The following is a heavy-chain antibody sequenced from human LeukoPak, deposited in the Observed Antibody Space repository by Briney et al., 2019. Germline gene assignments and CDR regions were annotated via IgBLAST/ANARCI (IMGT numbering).Heavy chain of an antibody. V-gene: IGHV4-61*10. D-gene: IGHD6-19*01. CDR2: INHSGST. CDR1: GGSISSGSYY. J-gene: IGHJ4*02. CDR3: ARGLGSGWYLSAPGG. Sequence: SETLSLTCTVSGGSISSGSYYWSWIRQPAGKGLEWIGEINHSGSTNYNPSLKSRVTISVDTSKNQFSLKLSSVTAADTAVYYCARGLGSGWYLSAPGGWGQGTLVTVSS.